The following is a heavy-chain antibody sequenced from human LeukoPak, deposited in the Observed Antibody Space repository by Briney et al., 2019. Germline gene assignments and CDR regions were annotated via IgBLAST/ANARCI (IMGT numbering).Heavy chain of an antibody. V-gene: IGHV4-34*01. Sequence: SETLSLTCAVYGGSFSGYYWSWIRQPPGKGLEWIGEINHSGSTNYNPSLKSRVTISVDTSKNQFSLKLSSVTAADTAVYYCARHGKPGGSYSYFRDYWGQGTLVTVSS. CDR2: INHSGST. D-gene: IGHD1-26*01. CDR3: ARHGKPGGSYSYFRDY. CDR1: GGSFSGYY. J-gene: IGHJ4*02.